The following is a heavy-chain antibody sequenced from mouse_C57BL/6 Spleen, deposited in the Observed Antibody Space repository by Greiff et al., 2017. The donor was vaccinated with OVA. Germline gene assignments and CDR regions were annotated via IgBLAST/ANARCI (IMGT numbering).Heavy chain of an antibody. D-gene: IGHD2-4*01. J-gene: IGHJ3*01. CDR3: TRDDYDFAY. CDR1: GFTFSSYA. CDR2: ISSGGDYI. Sequence: DVMLVESGEGLVKPGGSLKLSCAASGFTFSSYAMSWVRQTPEKRLEWVAYISSGGDYIYYADTVKGRFTISRDNARNTLYLQMSSLKSEDTAMYYCTRDDYDFAYWGQGTLVTVSA. V-gene: IGHV5-9-1*02.